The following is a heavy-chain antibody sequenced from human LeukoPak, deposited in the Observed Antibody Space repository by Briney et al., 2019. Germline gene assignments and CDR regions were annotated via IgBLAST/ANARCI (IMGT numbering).Heavy chain of an antibody. Sequence: PGGSLRLSCAASGFTFTTFPMHWVRQPPGKGLEWVAVISYDGTDKYYADSVKGRFTISRDNSKNTVYLQMNSLRAEDTAVYYCARGPNGDWGDIWGQGTMVTVSS. V-gene: IGHV3-30*04. D-gene: IGHD4-17*01. CDR1: GFTFTTFP. J-gene: IGHJ3*02. CDR2: ISYDGTDK. CDR3: ARGPNGDWGDI.